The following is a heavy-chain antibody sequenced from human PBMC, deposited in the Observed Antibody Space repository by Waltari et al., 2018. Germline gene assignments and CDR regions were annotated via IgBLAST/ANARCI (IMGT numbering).Heavy chain of an antibody. J-gene: IGHJ3*02. CDR2: ISPIFGTA. V-gene: IGHV1-69*12. Sequence: QVQLVQSGAEVKKPGSSVKVSCKASGGTFSSYAISWVRQAPGQGLEWMGGISPIFGTANYAQKFQGRVTITADESTSTAYMELSSLRSEDTAVYYCVVVIARSGAFDIWGQGTMVTVSS. CDR1: GGTFSSYA. CDR3: VVVIARSGAFDI. D-gene: IGHD2-21*01.